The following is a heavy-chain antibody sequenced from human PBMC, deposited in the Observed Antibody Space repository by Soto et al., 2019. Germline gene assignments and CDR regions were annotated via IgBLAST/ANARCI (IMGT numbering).Heavy chain of an antibody. J-gene: IGHJ6*02. CDR2: ISAYNGNT. CDR3: ARDRGAYGMDV. V-gene: IGHV1-18*01. CDR1: GYTFTSYG. Sequence: QVQLVQSGAEVKKTGASVKVSCKASGYTFTSYGISWVRPAPGQGLEWMGWISAYNGNTNYAQKLQGRVTMTTETSTSTAYMELRSLISDATAVYYCARDRGAYGMDVWGQGTTVTVSS.